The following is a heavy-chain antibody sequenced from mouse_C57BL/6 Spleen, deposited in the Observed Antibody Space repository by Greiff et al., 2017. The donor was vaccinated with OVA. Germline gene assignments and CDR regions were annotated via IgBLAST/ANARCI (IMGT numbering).Heavy chain of an antibody. D-gene: IGHD3-3*01. J-gene: IGHJ2*01. V-gene: IGHV1-4*01. CDR1: GYTFTSYT. CDR3: ARWGTGYFDY. CDR2: INPSSGYT. Sequence: VKLVESGAELARPGASVKMSCKASGYTFTSYTMHWVKQRPGQGLEWIGYINPSSGYTKYNQKFKDKATLTADKSSSTAYMQLSSLTSEDSAVYYCARWGTGYFDYWGQGTTLTVSS.